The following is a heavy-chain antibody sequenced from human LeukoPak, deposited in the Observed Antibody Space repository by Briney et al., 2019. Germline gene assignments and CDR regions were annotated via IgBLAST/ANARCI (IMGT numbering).Heavy chain of an antibody. CDR1: GGSFSGYY. Sequence: SETLSLTCAVYGGSFSGYYLSWIRQPPGKGLEWIGEINHSGSTNYNPSLKSRVTISVDTSKNQFSLKLSSVTAADTAVYYCASGRRKQQQLVLNWFDPWGQGTLVTVSS. J-gene: IGHJ5*02. CDR2: INHSGST. V-gene: IGHV4-34*01. CDR3: ASGRRKQQQLVLNWFDP. D-gene: IGHD6-13*01.